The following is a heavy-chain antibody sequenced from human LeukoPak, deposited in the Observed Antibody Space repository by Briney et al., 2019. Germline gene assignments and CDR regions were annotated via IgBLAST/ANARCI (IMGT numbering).Heavy chain of an antibody. J-gene: IGHJ3*02. D-gene: IGHD3-22*01. CDR3: AGSFASGVVVTNDAFDI. CDR1: GSTFTSYD. CDR2: MNPNSGNT. V-gene: IGHV1-8*03. Sequence: GASVTVSFKSSGSTFTSYDINWVRQATGQGLEGMGWMNPNSGNTGYAQKFQGRVTITRNTSISTAYMELSSLRSEDTAVYYCAGSFASGVVVTNDAFDIWGQGTMVTVSS.